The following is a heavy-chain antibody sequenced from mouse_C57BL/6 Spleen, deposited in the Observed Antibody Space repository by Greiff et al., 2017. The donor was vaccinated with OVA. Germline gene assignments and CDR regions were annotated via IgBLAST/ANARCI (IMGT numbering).Heavy chain of an antibody. CDR1: GFTFSDYG. J-gene: IGHJ3*01. V-gene: IGHV5-17*01. Sequence: EVQLQESGGGLVKPGGSLKLSCAASGFTFSDYGMHWVRQAPEKGLEWVAYISSGSSTIYYADTVKGLFTISRDNAKNTLFLQMTSLRYEDTAMYYCARRGAYSNLDWFAYWGQGTLVTVSA. CDR3: ARRGAYSNLDWFAY. D-gene: IGHD2-5*01. CDR2: ISSGSSTI.